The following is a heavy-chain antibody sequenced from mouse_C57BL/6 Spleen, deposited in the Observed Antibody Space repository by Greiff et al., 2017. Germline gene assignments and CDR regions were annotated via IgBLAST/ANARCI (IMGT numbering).Heavy chain of an antibody. D-gene: IGHD1-1*01. Sequence: EVKLLESGPGLVKPSPSLSLTCSVTGYSITSGYYWNWIRQFPGNKLEWMGYISYDGSNNYNPSLKNRISITRDTSKNQFFLKLNSVTTEDTATYYCARDYYGSSHWYFDVWGTGTTVTVSS. CDR3: ARDYYGSSHWYFDV. V-gene: IGHV3-6*01. CDR2: ISYDGSN. J-gene: IGHJ1*03. CDR1: GYSITSGYY.